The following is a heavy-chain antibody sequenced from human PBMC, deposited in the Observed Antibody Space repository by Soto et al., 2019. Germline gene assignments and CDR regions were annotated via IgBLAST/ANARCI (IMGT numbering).Heavy chain of an antibody. V-gene: IGHV3-49*03. Sequence: GGSLRLSCAASGCTFGDYAMSWFRQAPGKGLEWVGFIRSKAYGGTTEYAASVKGRFTISRDDSKSIAYLQMNSLKTEDTAVYYCTRDSQPYYYDSSGYYHPNWFDPWGQGTLVTGSS. CDR2: IRSKAYGGTT. CDR1: GCTFGDYA. CDR3: TRDSQPYYYDSSGYYHPNWFDP. D-gene: IGHD3-22*01. J-gene: IGHJ5*02.